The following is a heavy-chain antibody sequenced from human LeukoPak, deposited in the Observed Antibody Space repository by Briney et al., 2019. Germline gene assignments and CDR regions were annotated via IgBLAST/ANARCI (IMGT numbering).Heavy chain of an antibody. D-gene: IGHD3-10*01. CDR1: GFTFDGYA. Sequence: LRLSCAAAGFTFDGYAMHWIRQPAGKGLEWIGRIYTSGSTNYNPSLKSRVTMSVDTSKNQFSLKLSSVTAADTAVYYCARSRGYYFDYWGQGTLVTVSS. CDR3: ARSRGYYFDY. V-gene: IGHV4-4*07. J-gene: IGHJ4*02. CDR2: IYTSGST.